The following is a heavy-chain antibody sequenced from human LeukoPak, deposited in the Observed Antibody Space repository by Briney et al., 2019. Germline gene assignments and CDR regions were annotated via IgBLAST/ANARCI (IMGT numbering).Heavy chain of an antibody. Sequence: QPGRSLRLSCAASGFTFSSYAMHWVRQAPGKGLGWVAVISYDGSNKYYADSVKGRFTISRDNSKNTLYLQMNSLRAEDTAVYYCASWCSGGSCYGDYWGQGTLVTVSS. V-gene: IGHV3-30-3*01. CDR2: ISYDGSNK. CDR1: GFTFSSYA. CDR3: ASWCSGGSCYGDY. D-gene: IGHD2-15*01. J-gene: IGHJ4*02.